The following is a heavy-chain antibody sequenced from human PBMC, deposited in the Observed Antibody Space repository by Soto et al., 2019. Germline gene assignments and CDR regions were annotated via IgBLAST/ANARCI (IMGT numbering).Heavy chain of an antibody. V-gene: IGHV1-69*13. Sequence: SVKVSCKASGGTFSSYAISWVRQAPGQGLEWMGGIIPIFGTANYAQKFQGRVTITADESTSTAYMELSSLRSEDTAVYYCARDSFTYDILTGRFDYWGQGTLVPVSS. CDR1: GGTFSSYA. D-gene: IGHD3-9*01. CDR2: IIPIFGTA. CDR3: ARDSFTYDILTGRFDY. J-gene: IGHJ4*02.